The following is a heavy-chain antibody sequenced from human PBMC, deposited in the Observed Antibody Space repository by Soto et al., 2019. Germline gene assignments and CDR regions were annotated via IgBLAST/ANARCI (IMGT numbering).Heavy chain of an antibody. D-gene: IGHD6-6*01. Sequence: GSGPTLVNPTQTLTLTCSFSGFSFSTSGVGVGWIRQPPGKALEWLAVIYWNDYKLFSPSLKNRLTINKDTSKNQVVLTMTNMDPVDTATYYCAHRRPATSSSSRYYFDYWGLGTLVTVSS. CDR1: GFSFSTSGVG. V-gene: IGHV2-5*01. CDR3: AHRRPATSSSSRYYFDY. J-gene: IGHJ4*02. CDR2: IYWNDYK.